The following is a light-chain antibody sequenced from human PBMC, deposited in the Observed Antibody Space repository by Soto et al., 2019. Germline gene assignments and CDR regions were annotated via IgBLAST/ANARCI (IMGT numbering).Light chain of an antibody. J-gene: IGLJ1*01. CDR1: SSDVGGYNY. V-gene: IGLV2-11*01. CDR3: CSYAGSYYV. CDR2: DVS. Sequence: QYALTQPRSVSGSPGQSVTISCTGTSSDVGGYNYVSWYQQHPGKAPKLMIYDVSKRPSGLPDRFSGSKSGSTASLTISGLQAEDEADYYCCSYAGSYYVFGTGTKLTVL.